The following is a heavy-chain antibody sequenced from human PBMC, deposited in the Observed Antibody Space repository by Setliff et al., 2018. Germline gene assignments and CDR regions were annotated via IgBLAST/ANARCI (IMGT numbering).Heavy chain of an antibody. Sequence: GGSLRLSCAASGFTFKSYTINWVRQAPGKGLEWVSGLNDVGHNTYYADSVKGRFTISRDNSKNTLYLQMNSLRAEDAAVYYCAKHVLSSGWPNDAFDFWGQGTMVTVSS. CDR3: AKHVLSSGWPNDAFDF. CDR1: GFTFKSYT. J-gene: IGHJ3*01. D-gene: IGHD6-25*01. CDR2: LNDVGHNT. V-gene: IGHV3-23*01.